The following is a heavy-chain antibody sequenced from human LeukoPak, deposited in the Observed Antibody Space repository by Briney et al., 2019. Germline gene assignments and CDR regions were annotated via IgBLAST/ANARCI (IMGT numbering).Heavy chain of an antibody. CDR2: IKPDGSEK. V-gene: IGHV3-7*01. J-gene: IGHJ4*02. CDR3: TRDRGMIIAPALADS. D-gene: IGHD6-13*01. CDR1: GFTFTTYW. Sequence: PGGSLRLSCTASGFTFTTYWMAWVRRTPGKGLEWVANIKPDGSEKYYADSVKGRFTISRDNAKMSLFLQMSGLRAEDTAVYYCTRDRGMIIAPALADSWGQGTLVTVSS.